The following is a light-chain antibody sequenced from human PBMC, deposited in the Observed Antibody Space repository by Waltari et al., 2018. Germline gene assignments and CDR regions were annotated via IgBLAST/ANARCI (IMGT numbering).Light chain of an antibody. CDR3: ATWDGRVNGVL. CDR1: NYNIGSGP. V-gene: IGLV1-44*01. Sequence: QSVLTQAPSVSGTPGQRVTISCSGTNYNIGSGPVNWYQQVPGMPPKLLIYSSDHRPSGVPDRFSGSKSGTSASLAISGLQSEDEADYYCATWDGRVNGVLFGGGTKVTVL. CDR2: SSD. J-gene: IGLJ2*01.